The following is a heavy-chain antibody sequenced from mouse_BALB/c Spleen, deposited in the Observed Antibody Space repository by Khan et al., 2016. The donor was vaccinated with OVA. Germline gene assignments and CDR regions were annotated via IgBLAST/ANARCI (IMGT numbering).Heavy chain of an antibody. Sequence: EVELVESGGGLVKPGGSLKLSCAASGFTFSDYYMYWVRQTPEKRLEWVATISDGGSYTYYPDSVKGRFTIYRDDAKNNLYLQMNSLKSEDTAMYNCARGFYGDPFAYWGQGTLVTVSA. J-gene: IGHJ3*01. CDR2: ISDGGSYT. D-gene: IGHD2-13*01. CDR3: ARGFYGDPFAY. CDR1: GFTFSDYY. V-gene: IGHV5-4*02.